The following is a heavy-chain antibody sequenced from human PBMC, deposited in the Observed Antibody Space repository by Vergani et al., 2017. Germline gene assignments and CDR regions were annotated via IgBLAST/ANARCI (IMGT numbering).Heavy chain of an antibody. V-gene: IGHV3-33*05. Sequence: QVQLVESGGGVVQPGESLRLSCAASGFPFSTYGMHWVRQAPGKGLEWVAFIQKDGIDKFYADSVRGRFTISRDNAKNSLYLQMNSLRAEDTAVYHCARTGYSSNSKDYWGQGTLVTVSS. D-gene: IGHD6-19*01. J-gene: IGHJ4*02. CDR1: GFPFSTYG. CDR2: IQKDGIDK. CDR3: ARTGYSSNSKDY.